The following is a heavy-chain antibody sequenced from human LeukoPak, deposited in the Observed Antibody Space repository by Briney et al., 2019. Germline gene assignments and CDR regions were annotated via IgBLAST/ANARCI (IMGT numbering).Heavy chain of an antibody. CDR3: ARVGDMEAFDI. V-gene: IGHV3-21*01. D-gene: IGHD3-16*01. CDR2: LSSRSNYI. Sequence: GGSLRLSCAASGFTFSSYSMNWVRQAPGKGLEWVSSLSSRSNYIYYADAVKGRFTISRDNAKNSLYLQMNSLRAEDTAVYYCARVGDMEAFDIWGQGTRVTVSS. CDR1: GFTFSSYS. J-gene: IGHJ3*02.